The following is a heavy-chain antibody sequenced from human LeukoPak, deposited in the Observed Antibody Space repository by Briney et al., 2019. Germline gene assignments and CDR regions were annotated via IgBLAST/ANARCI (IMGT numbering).Heavy chain of an antibody. J-gene: IGHJ4*02. V-gene: IGHV1-2*02. Sequence: ASVKVSCKASGYTFTGYYMHWVRQAPGQGLEWMGWINPNSGGTNYAQKFQGGVTMTRDTSISTAYMELSRLGPDDTAVYYCARDNDFWSGLYYFDYWGQGTLVTVSS. CDR1: GYTFTGYY. D-gene: IGHD3-3*01. CDR3: ARDNDFWSGLYYFDY. CDR2: INPNSGGT.